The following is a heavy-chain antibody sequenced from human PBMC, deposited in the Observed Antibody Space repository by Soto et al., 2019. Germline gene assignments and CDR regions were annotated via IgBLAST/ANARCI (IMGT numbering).Heavy chain of an antibody. Sequence: GGSLRLSCAASGFTFSFYAMHWVRQAPGKGLEWVAVISYDGSNKYYADSVKGRFTISRDNSKNTLYLQMNSLRAEDTAVYYCARDAIAVAHYWGQGTLVTVSS. CDR3: ARDAIAVAHY. J-gene: IGHJ4*02. CDR1: GFTFSFYA. CDR2: ISYDGSNK. V-gene: IGHV3-30-3*01. D-gene: IGHD6-19*01.